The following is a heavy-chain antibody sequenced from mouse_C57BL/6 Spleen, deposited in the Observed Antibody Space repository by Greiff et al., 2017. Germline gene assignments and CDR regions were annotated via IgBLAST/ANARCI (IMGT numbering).Heavy chain of an antibody. D-gene: IGHD2-5*01. V-gene: IGHV1-69*01. J-gene: IGHJ2*01. CDR2: IDPSDSYT. Sequence: QVQLQQPGAELVMPGASVKLSCKASGYTFTSYWMHWVKQRPGQGLEWIGEIDPSDSYTNYNQKFKGKSTLTVDKSSSTAYMQLSSLTSEDSAVYYWARKDYSNYDFDYWGQGTTLTVSS. CDR1: GYTFTSYW. CDR3: ARKDYSNYDFDY.